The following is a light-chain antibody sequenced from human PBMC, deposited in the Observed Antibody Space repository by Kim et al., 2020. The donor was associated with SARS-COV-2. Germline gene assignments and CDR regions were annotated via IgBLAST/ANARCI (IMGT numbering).Light chain of an antibody. CDR1: LSLVNRDGNTY. V-gene: IGKV2-30*01. CDR3: LQGTHWPKT. J-gene: IGKJ2*01. Sequence: QPASIYCRSRLSLVNRDGNTYLNWIYQRPGQSPRRLIHDVSKRDSGVPDRFIGSGSGTDFTLKISGVEAEDVGVYYCLQGTHWPKTFGQGTKLEI. CDR2: DVS.